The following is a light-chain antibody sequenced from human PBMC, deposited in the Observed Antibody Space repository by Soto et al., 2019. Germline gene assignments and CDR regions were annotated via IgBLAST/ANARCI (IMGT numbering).Light chain of an antibody. CDR3: SSYAGSNTPDV. CDR1: SSDVGGYNY. Sequence: QSALTQPPSASGSPGQSVTISCTGTSSDVGGYNYVSWYQQHPGKPPKLMIYAVGKPPPVLPDRFSGSKSGNTASLTVSGLQADDEADYYCSSYAGSNTPDVFGTGTKLTVL. J-gene: IGLJ1*01. CDR2: AVG. V-gene: IGLV2-8*01.